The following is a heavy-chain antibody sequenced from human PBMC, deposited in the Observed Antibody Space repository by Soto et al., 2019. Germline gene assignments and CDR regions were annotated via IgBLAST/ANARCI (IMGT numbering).Heavy chain of an antibody. CDR2: IKQDGSEK. CDR3: ARDPWAADY. Sequence: PWGSLRLSCAASGFTFSSYGMHWVRQAPGKGLEWVANIKQDGSEKYYVDSVRGRFTISRDNSRNTVNLQMNSLRAEDTAVYYCARDPWAADYWGQGTLVTVSS. CDR1: GFTFSSYG. V-gene: IGHV3-7*01. D-gene: IGHD3-16*01. J-gene: IGHJ4*02.